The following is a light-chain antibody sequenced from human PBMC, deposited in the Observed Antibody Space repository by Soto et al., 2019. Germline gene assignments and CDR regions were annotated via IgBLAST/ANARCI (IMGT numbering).Light chain of an antibody. CDR3: QQYQTYSRT. V-gene: IGKV1-5*01. CDR2: DVS. J-gene: IGKJ1*01. CDR1: QSINTR. Sequence: DIQMTQSPSTVSASVGDRITITCRASQSINTRLAWYRQRPGEAPQLLIYDVSTLAMGVPSRFSGSGSGTDFTLSISRLQPDDFATFYCQQYQTYSRTFGQGTKVEVK.